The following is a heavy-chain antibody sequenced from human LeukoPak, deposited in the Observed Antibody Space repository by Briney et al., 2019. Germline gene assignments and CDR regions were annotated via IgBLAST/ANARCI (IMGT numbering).Heavy chain of an antibody. Sequence: KPSETLSLTCTVSGVSISSSSYHWDWIRQPPGKGLEWIGSIYDSGSTYYSPSLKSRVTISVDTSKNQFSLKLNSVTPEDTAVYYCARDRWSYYFDYWGQGTLVTVSS. CDR2: IYDSGST. CDR1: GVSISSSSYH. J-gene: IGHJ4*02. D-gene: IGHD6-13*01. CDR3: ARDRWSYYFDY. V-gene: IGHV4-39*02.